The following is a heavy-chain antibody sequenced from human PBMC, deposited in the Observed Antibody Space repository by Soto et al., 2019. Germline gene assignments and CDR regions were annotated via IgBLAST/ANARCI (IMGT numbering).Heavy chain of an antibody. J-gene: IGHJ2*01. D-gene: IGHD3-22*01. CDR2: ISGSGGST. Sequence: EVQLLESGGGLVQPGGSLRLSCAASGFTFSSYAMSWVRQAPGKGLEWVSAISGSGGSTYYADSVKGRFTISRDNSKNALYLQMNSLRDEDTAVYYCAKSVAHYYDSSGAHWYFDLWGRGTLVTVSS. CDR1: GFTFSSYA. V-gene: IGHV3-23*01. CDR3: AKSVAHYYDSSGAHWYFDL.